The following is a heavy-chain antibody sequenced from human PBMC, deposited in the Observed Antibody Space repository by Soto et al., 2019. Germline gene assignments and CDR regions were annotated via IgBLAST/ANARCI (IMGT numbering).Heavy chain of an antibody. CDR2: INAANGNT. Sequence: GASVKVSCKASGYTFISYAMHWVRQAPGQRLEWMGWINAANGNTKYSQKFQGRVTITRDTSASTAYMELSSLRSEDTAVYYCARTSGYYFFDSWGQATLVTVSS. J-gene: IGHJ4*02. D-gene: IGHD3-22*01. CDR1: GYTFISYA. CDR3: ARTSGYYFFDS. V-gene: IGHV1-3*01.